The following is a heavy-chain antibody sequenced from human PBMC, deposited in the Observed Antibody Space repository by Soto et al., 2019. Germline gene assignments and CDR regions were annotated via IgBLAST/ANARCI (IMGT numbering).Heavy chain of an antibody. D-gene: IGHD2-15*01. CDR2: IDPSDSYN. V-gene: IGHV5-10-1*01. J-gene: IGHJ4*02. CDR3: ARHYCRGGACYSGADFDY. CDR1: GYTFTNYW. Sequence: GESLKISCQGSGYTFTNYWISWVRQMPGTGLEWMGRIDPSDSYNDYSPSFHGHVTISADKSISTAYLQWSSLKASDTAIYYGARHYCRGGACYSGADFDYWGKGNLVTVS.